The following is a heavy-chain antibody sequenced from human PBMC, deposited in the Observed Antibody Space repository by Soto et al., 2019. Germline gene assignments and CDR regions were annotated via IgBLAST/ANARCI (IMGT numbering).Heavy chain of an antibody. Sequence: GGSLRLSCAASGFTFSSYAMHWVRQAPGKGLEWVAVISYDGSNKYYADSVKGRFTISRDNSKNTLYLQMNSLRAEDTAVYYCARDTDPDYYDSSGYFDYWGQGTLVTVSS. CDR2: ISYDGSNK. CDR1: GFTFSSYA. V-gene: IGHV3-30-3*01. CDR3: ARDTDPDYYDSSGYFDY. D-gene: IGHD3-22*01. J-gene: IGHJ4*02.